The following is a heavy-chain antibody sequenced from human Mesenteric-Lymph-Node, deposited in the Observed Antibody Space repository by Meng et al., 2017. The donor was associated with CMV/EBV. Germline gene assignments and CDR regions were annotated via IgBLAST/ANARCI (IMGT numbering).Heavy chain of an antibody. CDR3: VRDFRGAGDY. CDR2: VRDKAAKYTT. J-gene: IGHJ4*02. CDR1: GFSFSDHY. D-gene: IGHD2-15*01. V-gene: IGHV3-72*01. Sequence: GGSLRLSCTTSGFSFSDHYMDWFRQAPGKGLEFVGRVRDKAAKYTTNYAASVRDRFTVLRDDSKNSLYLQMNSLKIEDTAVYYCVRDFRGAGDYWGQGTPVTVSS.